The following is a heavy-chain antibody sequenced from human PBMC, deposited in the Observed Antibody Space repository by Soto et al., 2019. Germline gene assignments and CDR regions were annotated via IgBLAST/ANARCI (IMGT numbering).Heavy chain of an antibody. Sequence: SETLSLTCAVSGGSISSGGYSWSWIRQPPGKGLEWIGYIYHSGSTYYNPSLKSRVTISVDRSKNQFSLKLSSVTAADTAVYYCARYAGYGDPAEYFQHWGQGTLVTVSS. CDR2: IYHSGST. V-gene: IGHV4-30-2*01. J-gene: IGHJ1*01. CDR1: GGSISSGGYS. D-gene: IGHD4-17*01. CDR3: ARYAGYGDPAEYFQH.